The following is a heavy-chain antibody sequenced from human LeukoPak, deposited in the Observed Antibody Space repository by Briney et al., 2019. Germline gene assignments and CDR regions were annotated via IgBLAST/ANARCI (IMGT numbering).Heavy chain of an antibody. D-gene: IGHD1-26*01. CDR3: ARDGAYSGSYPH. Sequence: ASVKVSCKASGYTFTSYGISWVRQAPGQGLEWMGWISAYNGNRNYAHKFQGRVTMTTDTFTSTAYMELRSLRSDDTAVYYCARDGAYSGSYPHWGQGTLVTVSS. CDR1: GYTFTSYG. CDR2: ISAYNGNR. V-gene: IGHV1-18*01. J-gene: IGHJ4*02.